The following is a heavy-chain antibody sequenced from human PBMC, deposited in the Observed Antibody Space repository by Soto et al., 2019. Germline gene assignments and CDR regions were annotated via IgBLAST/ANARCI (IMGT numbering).Heavy chain of an antibody. CDR2: INHSGSP. J-gene: IGHJ4*02. D-gene: IGHD6-19*01. V-gene: IGHV4-34*01. CDR3: GPRGAVADPRGY. Sequence: QVQLQQWGAGLLKPSETLSLTCAVYGGSFSDFYWTWIRQPPGKGLEWIGEINHSGSPNYNPSLKSRVAISVDTSKNQFSLNLTSVTAADTAVYYCGPRGAVADPRGYWGQGTLVTVSS. CDR1: GGSFSDFY.